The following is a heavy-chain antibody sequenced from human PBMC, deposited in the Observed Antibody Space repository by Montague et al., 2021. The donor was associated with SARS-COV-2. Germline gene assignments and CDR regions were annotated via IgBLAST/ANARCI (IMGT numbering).Heavy chain of an antibody. Sequence: SETLSLTCALYGGSFSGFQWSWIRQSPGKGLEWIGEINQSGSTNYNVSLKSRLTMSLDKSKNQFSLELNSVTAADTALYYCVRAGGLDNRPPVWGQGALVIVSS. CDR1: GGSFSGFQ. CDR2: INQSGST. J-gene: IGHJ4*02. D-gene: IGHD3/OR15-3a*01. CDR3: VRAGGLDNRPPV. V-gene: IGHV4-34*01.